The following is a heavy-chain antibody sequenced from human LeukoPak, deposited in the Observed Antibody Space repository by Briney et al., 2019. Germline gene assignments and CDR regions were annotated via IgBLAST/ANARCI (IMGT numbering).Heavy chain of an antibody. D-gene: IGHD3-3*01. J-gene: IGHJ4*02. V-gene: IGHV4-34*01. CDR1: GGSFSGYY. CDR3: SAGDYDFWSGSPDY. Sequence: SETLSLTCVVYGGSFSGYYWSWIRQPPGRGLEWIGEINHSGSTNYNPSLKSRVTISVDTSKNQFSLKLSSVTAADTAVYYCSAGDYDFWSGSPDYWGQGTLVTVSS. CDR2: INHSGST.